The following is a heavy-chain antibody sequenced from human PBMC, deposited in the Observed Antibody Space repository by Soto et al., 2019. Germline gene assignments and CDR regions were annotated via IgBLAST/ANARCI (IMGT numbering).Heavy chain of an antibody. V-gene: IGHV4-59*01. CDR2: IYYSGST. D-gene: IGHD3-22*01. Sequence: SETLSLTCTVSGGSISSYYWSWIRQPPGKGLEWIGYIYYSGSTNYNPSLKSRVTISVDTSKNQFSLKLSSVTAADTAVYYCARGFWNYYDSSGYDAFDIWGQGTMVTVSS. J-gene: IGHJ3*02. CDR3: ARGFWNYYDSSGYDAFDI. CDR1: GGSISSYY.